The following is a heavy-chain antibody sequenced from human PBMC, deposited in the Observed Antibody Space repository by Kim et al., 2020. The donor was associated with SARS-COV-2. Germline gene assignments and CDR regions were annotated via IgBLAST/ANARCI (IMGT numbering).Heavy chain of an antibody. V-gene: IGHV4-4*02. J-gene: IGHJ4*02. Sequence: SETLSLTCAVSGDSISTGNWWSWVRQAPGKWLEWIGEIYHSGNTNYNPSLKSRVSISVDKSKNQFSLNLNSVTAADTAMYYCARLRTDTGSYFRFDSWGQGTLVTVSS. CDR2: IYHSGNT. D-gene: IGHD1-26*01. CDR3: ARLRTDTGSYFRFDS. CDR1: GDSISTGNW.